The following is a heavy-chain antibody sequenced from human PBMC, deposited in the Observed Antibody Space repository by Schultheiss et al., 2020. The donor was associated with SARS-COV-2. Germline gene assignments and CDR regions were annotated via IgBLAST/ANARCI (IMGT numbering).Heavy chain of an antibody. Sequence: SQTLSLTCAVYGGSFSGYYWSWIRQPPGKGLEWIGEINHSGSTNYNPSLKSRVTISVDTSKNQFSLKLRSVTDADTALYYCARASTETLALPDDYWGQGTLVTVAS. J-gene: IGHJ4*02. V-gene: IGHV4-34*01. CDR3: ARASTETLALPDDY. CDR1: GGSFSGYY. D-gene: IGHD4-17*01. CDR2: INHSGST.